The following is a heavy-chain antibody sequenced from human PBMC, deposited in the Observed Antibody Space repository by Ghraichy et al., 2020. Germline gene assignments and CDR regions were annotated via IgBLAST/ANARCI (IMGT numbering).Heavy chain of an antibody. CDR2: IYYSGSA. V-gene: IGHV4-59*08. CDR1: GGSISSYY. J-gene: IGHJ4*02. D-gene: IGHD2-21*01. CDR3: ARSLWFSSPEE. Sequence: SETLSLTCTVSGGSISSYYWTWIRQPPGKGLEWIGYIYYSGSANYNPSLKSRVTISVDTSKNQFSLKLSSLTAADTAVYYCARSLWFSSPEEWGQGTLVTVSS.